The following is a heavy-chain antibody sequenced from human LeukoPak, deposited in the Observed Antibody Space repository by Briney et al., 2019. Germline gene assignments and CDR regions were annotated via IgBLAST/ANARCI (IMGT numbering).Heavy chain of an antibody. CDR2: ISYDGSNK. J-gene: IGHJ4*02. CDR3: ARDLLGWELHYFDY. V-gene: IGHV3-30*04. Sequence: PGGSLRLSCAASGFTFSSYAMHWVRQAPGKGLEWVAVISYDGSNKYYADSVKGRFTISRDNSKNTLFLQMNSLRVEDTAVYYCARDLLGWELHYFDYWGQGTLVTVSS. CDR1: GFTFSSYA. D-gene: IGHD1-26*01.